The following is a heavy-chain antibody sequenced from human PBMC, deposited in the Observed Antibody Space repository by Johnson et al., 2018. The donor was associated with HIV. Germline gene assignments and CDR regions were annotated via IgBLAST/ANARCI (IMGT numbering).Heavy chain of an antibody. CDR3: ATSTASDAFDI. CDR1: GFTFSSYA. Sequence: QVQLVESGGGVVQPGRSLRLSCAASGFTFSSYAMHWVRQAPGKGLEWVAVISYDGSNKYYADSVKGRFTISRDNSKNTLYLQMNSLRAEDTAMYYCATSTASDAFDIWGQGTMVTVSS. J-gene: IGHJ3*02. CDR2: ISYDGSNK. V-gene: IGHV3-30*04. D-gene: IGHD1-1*01.